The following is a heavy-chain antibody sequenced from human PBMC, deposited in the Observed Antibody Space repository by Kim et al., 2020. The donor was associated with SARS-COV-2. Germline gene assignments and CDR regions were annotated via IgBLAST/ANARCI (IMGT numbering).Heavy chain of an antibody. V-gene: IGHV3-23*05. CDR2: VSSSGSTT. CDR1: GFTFSHYA. CDR3: AKTEMDFQYYYTMDV. J-gene: IGHJ6*02. D-gene: IGHD5-12*01. Sequence: GGSLRLSCVVSGFTFSHYAMTWVRQAPGKGLEWVSAVSSSGSTTYYSDSVKGRFVISRDNSKNTLYLQMNSLRAEDTGVYFCAKTEMDFQYYYTMDVGGQGTTVTV.